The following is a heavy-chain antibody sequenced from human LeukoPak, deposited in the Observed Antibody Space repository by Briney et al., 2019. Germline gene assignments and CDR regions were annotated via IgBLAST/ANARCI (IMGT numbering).Heavy chain of an antibody. CDR2: INQDASEK. D-gene: IGHD1-26*01. V-gene: IGHV3-7*01. Sequence: GGSLRLSCAASGLIFSNYWMGWVRQAPGKGLEWVASINQDASEKYYVDSVKGRFTISRDNGKNSMYLQMNSLRVDDTAVYYCARGSSGRYFAFIDYWGQGILVTVSS. J-gene: IGHJ4*02. CDR1: GLIFSNYW. CDR3: ARGSSGRYFAFIDY.